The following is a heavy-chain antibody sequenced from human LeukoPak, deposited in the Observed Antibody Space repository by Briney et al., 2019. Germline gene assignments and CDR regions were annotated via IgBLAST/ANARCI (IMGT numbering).Heavy chain of an antibody. CDR2: TSSSSSYI. CDR3: ARSPPAYYYDSSGYYYVKAFDY. J-gene: IGHJ4*02. V-gene: IGHV3-21*01. CDR1: GFTFSSYS. D-gene: IGHD3-22*01. Sequence: PGGSLRLSCAASGFTFSSYSMNWVRQAPGKGLEWVSSTSSSSSYIYYADSVKGRFTISRDNAKNSLYLQMNSLRAEDTAVYYCARSPPAYYYDSSGYYYVKAFDYWGQGTLVTVSS.